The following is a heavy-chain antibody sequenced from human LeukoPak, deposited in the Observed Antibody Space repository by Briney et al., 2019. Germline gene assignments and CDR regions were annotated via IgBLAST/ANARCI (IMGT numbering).Heavy chain of an antibody. CDR1: GGSIGSSNW. D-gene: IGHD6-13*01. J-gene: IGHJ4*02. Sequence: SGTLSLTCAVSGGSIGSSNWWSWVRQPPGKGLEWIGEVYQSGSTNYNPSLKSRVTISVDTSKNQFSLKLSSVTAADTAVYYCAGGGGYSSDYWGQGTLVTVSS. CDR3: AGGGGYSSDY. V-gene: IGHV4-4*02. CDR2: VYQSGST.